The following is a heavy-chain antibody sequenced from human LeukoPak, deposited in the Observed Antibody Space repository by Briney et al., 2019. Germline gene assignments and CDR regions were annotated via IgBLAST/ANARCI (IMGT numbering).Heavy chain of an antibody. CDR2: ISYAGSDK. Sequence: QPGRSLRLSCAASVFTFSSYVMHWVRPAPGKGLEWVAVISYAGSDKYYAESVKGRFTISRDNSKNTLYLQMNSLRAEDTAVYYCAKERFIAAAGSIGDHFDYWGQGTLVTVSS. V-gene: IGHV3-30*18. J-gene: IGHJ4*02. CDR1: VFTFSSYV. CDR3: AKERFIAAAGSIGDHFDY. D-gene: IGHD6-13*01.